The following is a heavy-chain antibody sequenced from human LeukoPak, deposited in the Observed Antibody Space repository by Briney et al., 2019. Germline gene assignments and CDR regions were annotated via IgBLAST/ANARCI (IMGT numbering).Heavy chain of an antibody. Sequence: PGGSLRLSCAASGFTFSSYAMSWVRQAPGKGLEWVSSIRGSGGSTYYADSVKGRFTISRDNSKNTLYLQKNSLRAEDTAVYYCAKDLNSYGYYYYGMDVWGQGTTVTVSS. J-gene: IGHJ6*02. V-gene: IGHV3-23*01. CDR1: GFTFSSYA. D-gene: IGHD5-18*01. CDR3: AKDLNSYGYYYYGMDV. CDR2: IRGSGGST.